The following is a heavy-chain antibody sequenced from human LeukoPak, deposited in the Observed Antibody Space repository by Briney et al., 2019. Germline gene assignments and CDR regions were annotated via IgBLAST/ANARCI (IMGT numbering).Heavy chain of an antibody. J-gene: IGHJ6*03. D-gene: IGHD6-13*01. CDR1: GFTFSRYW. V-gene: IGHV3-48*04. CDR3: ARVDRGYSSSWYLSYYMDV. CDR2: ISSSGSTI. Sequence: GGSLKLSCAASGFTFSRYWLSGVRQVPGKGLEGVSYISSSGSTIYYADSVKGRFTISRDNAKNSLYLQMNSLRAEDTAVYYCARVDRGYSSSWYLSYYMDVWGKGTTVTVSS.